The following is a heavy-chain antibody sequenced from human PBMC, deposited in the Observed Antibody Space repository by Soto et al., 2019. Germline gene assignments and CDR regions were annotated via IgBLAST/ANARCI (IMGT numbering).Heavy chain of an antibody. CDR1: GFTFSSCA. Sequence: GGSLRLSCAASGFTFSSCAMTWVRQAPGKGLEWVSAISGGSSGTYYADSVKGRFTISRDNSKNTLYLQMNSLRAEDTAVYYCAKDSGRVPLADALDAWGQGTTVTAP. V-gene: IGHV3-23*01. D-gene: IGHD3-10*01. CDR2: ISGGSSGT. CDR3: AKDSGRVPLADALDA. J-gene: IGHJ6*02.